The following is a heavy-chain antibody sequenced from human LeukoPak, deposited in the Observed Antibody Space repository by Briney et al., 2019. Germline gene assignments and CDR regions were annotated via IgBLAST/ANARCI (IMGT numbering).Heavy chain of an antibody. J-gene: IGHJ6*02. Sequence: GGSLRLSCSASGFTFSDYYMSWNRQAPGKGREGVSYIISSGSTIYYADPVKGPFTISRDKAKDSLYLQMNSLRAEDTAVYYRARGSNYGMDVWGQGTTVTVSS. CDR3: ARGSNYGMDV. CDR1: GFTFSDYY. CDR2: IISSGSTI. V-gene: IGHV3-11*01.